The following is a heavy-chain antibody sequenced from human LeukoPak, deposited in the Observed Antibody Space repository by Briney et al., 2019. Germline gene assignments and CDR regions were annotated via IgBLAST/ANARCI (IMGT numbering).Heavy chain of an antibody. CDR3: ARANFLYCSSTTCLFDY. V-gene: IGHV1-2*02. Sequence: ASVKVSCKASGYTFTDYYMHWVRQAPGQGFEWMGWINPNSGDTNYAQKFQGGVTMTRDTSISTAHMELRRLRSDDTAVYYCARANFLYCSSTTCLFDYWGQGTLVIVSS. CDR1: GYTFTDYY. D-gene: IGHD2-2*01. CDR2: INPNSGDT. J-gene: IGHJ4*02.